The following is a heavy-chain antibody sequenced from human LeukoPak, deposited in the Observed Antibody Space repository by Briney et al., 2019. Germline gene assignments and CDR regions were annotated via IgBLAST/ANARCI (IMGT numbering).Heavy chain of an antibody. D-gene: IGHD4-23*01. CDR2: IGDNGDST. V-gene: IGHV3-23*01. CDR3: AKYDYGGNPNEYYFDY. Sequence: WGSLRLSCAASGFTFSSYAMSWVRQAPGKGLEWVSTIGDNGDSTYYADSVKGRFTISRDNSKNTLYLQMNSLRAEDTAVYYCAKYDYGGNPNEYYFDYWGREPWSPSPQ. J-gene: IGHJ4*02. CDR1: GFTFSSYA.